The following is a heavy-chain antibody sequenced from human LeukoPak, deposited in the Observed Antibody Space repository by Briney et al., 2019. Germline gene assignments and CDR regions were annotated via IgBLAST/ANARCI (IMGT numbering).Heavy chain of an antibody. CDR3: AREGASNSYLYSSGYYGIDY. CDR2: IYTSGST. CDR1: GGSISSYY. D-gene: IGHD6-19*01. V-gene: IGHV4-4*07. J-gene: IGHJ4*02. Sequence: SETLSLTCTVSGGSISSYYWSWIRQPAGKGLEWIGRIYTSGSTNYNPSLKSRVTMSVDTSKNQFSLQLNSVTPEDTAVYYCAREGASNSYLYSSGYYGIDYWGQGTLVTVSS.